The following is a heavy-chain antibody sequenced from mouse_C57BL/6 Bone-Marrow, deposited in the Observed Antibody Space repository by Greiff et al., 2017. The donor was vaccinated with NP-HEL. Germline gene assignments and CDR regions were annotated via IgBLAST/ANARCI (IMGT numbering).Heavy chain of an antibody. CDR2: ISHGGSYT. CDR3: ADDGGNYIWYFDV. J-gene: IGHJ1*03. D-gene: IGHD2-1*01. V-gene: IGHV5-4*03. Sequence: EVKLMESGGGLVKPGASLKLSCAASGFTFSSYAMSWVRQTPEKRLEWVATISHGGSYTYYTDNVKGRFTITRDNAKNNLYLQLSQLKSEDTAMYYGADDGGNYIWYFDVWGTGTTVTVSS. CDR1: GFTFSSYA.